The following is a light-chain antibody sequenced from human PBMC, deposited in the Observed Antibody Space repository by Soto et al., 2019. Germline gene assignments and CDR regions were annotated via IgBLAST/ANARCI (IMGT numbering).Light chain of an antibody. CDR1: QSISSY. CDR3: QQSYSTHTWT. Sequence: DIQMTQSPSSLSASVGDRVTITCRASQSISSYLNWYQQKPGKAPKLLIYAASSLQSGVPSRFSGSGSCTDFTLTISILQLEDFATYYCQQSYSTHTWTFGQGTKVDIK. V-gene: IGKV1-39*01. J-gene: IGKJ1*01. CDR2: AAS.